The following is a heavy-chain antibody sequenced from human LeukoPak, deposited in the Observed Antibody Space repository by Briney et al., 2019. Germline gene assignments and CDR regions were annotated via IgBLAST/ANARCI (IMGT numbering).Heavy chain of an antibody. J-gene: IGHJ3*02. CDR2: LSYHGSNK. Sequence: PGGSLRLSCAASGFTFSDYYMCWIRQAPGKGLEWVAVLSYHGSNKHYADSVKGRFIISRDNSKSTLYLQMNSLTTEDTAVYYCARGDFRLEMSTTIAFDIWGQGTMVTVSS. CDR3: ARGDFRLEMSTTIAFDI. V-gene: IGHV3-30*03. CDR1: GFTFSDYY. D-gene: IGHD1-1*01.